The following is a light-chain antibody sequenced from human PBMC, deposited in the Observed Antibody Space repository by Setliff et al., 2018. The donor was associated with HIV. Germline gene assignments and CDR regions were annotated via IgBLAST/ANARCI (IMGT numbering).Light chain of an antibody. J-gene: IGLJ1*01. CDR1: SSDVGAYNY. V-gene: IGLV2-11*01. CDR2: DVT. CDR3: CSYAGGYTYV. Sequence: LTQPRSVSGSPGQSVTFSCTGSSSDVGAYNYVSWYQQHPGKAPKLMIYDVTRRPSGVPDRFSGSTSGNTASLTISGLQAEDEADYYCCSYAGGYTYVFGSGTKV.